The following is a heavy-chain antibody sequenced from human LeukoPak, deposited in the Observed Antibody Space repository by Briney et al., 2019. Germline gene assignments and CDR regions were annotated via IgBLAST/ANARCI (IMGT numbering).Heavy chain of an antibody. CDR2: IFHTGSA. CDR1: GYSFSGGYQ. Sequence: SETPSLTCAVSGYSFSGGYQWAWIRQSPEKGLEWVGSIFHTGSAHYNPSLESRVTISVDTSNNQFSLKLSSMSAADTAVYYCARDPRWLTPDCTSISCYENYFDPWGQGTLVTVSP. V-gene: IGHV4-38-2*02. CDR3: ARDPRWLTPDCTSISCYENYFDP. J-gene: IGHJ5*02. D-gene: IGHD2-2*01.